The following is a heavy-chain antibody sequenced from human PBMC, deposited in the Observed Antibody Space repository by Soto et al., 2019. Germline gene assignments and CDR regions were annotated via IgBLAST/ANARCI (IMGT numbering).Heavy chain of an antibody. CDR2: IYHTGST. Sequence: SETLSLTCAVSGGSISSGGYSWSWIRQPPGKGLEWIGYIYHTGSTYYNPSLKSRVTISVDRSKNQFSLKLSSVTAADTAVYYCARESWLQLGHYFDYWGQGTLVTAPQ. J-gene: IGHJ4*02. D-gene: IGHD5-12*01. CDR1: GGSISSGGYS. V-gene: IGHV4-30-2*01. CDR3: ARESWLQLGHYFDY.